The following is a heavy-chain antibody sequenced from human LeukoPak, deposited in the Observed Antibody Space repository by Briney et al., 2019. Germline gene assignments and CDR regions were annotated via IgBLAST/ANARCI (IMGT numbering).Heavy chain of an antibody. CDR1: GFTFRDYN. Sequence: GGSLRLSCAASGFTFRDYNMNWVRQAPGKGLEWVSYITDSGSTIHYADSVNGRFTISRDNAKNSLYLQMNSLRAEDSAVYYCARSSGYYYDSSGSGLDYWGQGTLVTVSS. J-gene: IGHJ4*02. D-gene: IGHD3-22*01. CDR2: ITDSGSTI. V-gene: IGHV3-11*01. CDR3: ARSSGYYYDSSGSGLDY.